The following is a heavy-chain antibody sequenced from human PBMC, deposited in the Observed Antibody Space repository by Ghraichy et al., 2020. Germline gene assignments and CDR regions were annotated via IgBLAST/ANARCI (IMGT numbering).Heavy chain of an antibody. V-gene: IGHV3-23*01. CDR2: ISGGGGTT. D-gene: IGHD6-6*01. CDR1: GFDFSNYA. Sequence: GGSLRLSCAASGFDFSNYAMIWVRQAPGKGLEWVSVISGGGGTTYYAESVKGRFTISKDTSSNTLYLQMNSLRAEDTAIYYCAKGLDYSTSSYYAMDVCGQGTTVTGSS. J-gene: IGHJ6*02. CDR3: AKGLDYSTSSYYAMDV.